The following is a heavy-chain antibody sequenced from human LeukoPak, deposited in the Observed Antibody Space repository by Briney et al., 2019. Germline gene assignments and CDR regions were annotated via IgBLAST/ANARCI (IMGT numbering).Heavy chain of an antibody. D-gene: IGHD6-13*01. Sequence: SQTLSLTCTVSGGSISSSSYSWGWIRQPPGKGLEWIGAIYYSVSTFYNPSLRSRVTISVDTSKNQFSLKLSSVTAADTAVYYCARAPAAGGYYFDYWGQGTLVTVSS. CDR3: ARAPAAGGYYFDY. J-gene: IGHJ4*02. CDR2: IYYSVST. CDR1: GGSISSSSYS. V-gene: IGHV4-39*07.